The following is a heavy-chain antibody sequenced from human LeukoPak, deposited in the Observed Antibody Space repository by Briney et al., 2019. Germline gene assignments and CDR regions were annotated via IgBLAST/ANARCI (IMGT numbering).Heavy chain of an antibody. Sequence: ASVKVSCKASGGTFSSYTINWVRQAPGQGLEWMGRIIPILGIANYAQKFQGRVTITADKSTSTADMELSSLRSEDTAVYYCARSDGLLGAFDIWGQGTMVTVSS. CDR1: GGTFSSYT. D-gene: IGHD2-21*01. J-gene: IGHJ3*02. V-gene: IGHV1-69*02. CDR3: ARSDGLLGAFDI. CDR2: IIPILGIA.